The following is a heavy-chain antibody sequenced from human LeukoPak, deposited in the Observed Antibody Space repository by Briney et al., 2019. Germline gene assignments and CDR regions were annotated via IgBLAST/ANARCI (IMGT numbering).Heavy chain of an antibody. CDR2: INHSGST. Sequence: PSETLSLTCAVYGGSFSGYYWSWIRQPPGKGLEWIGEINHSGSTNYNPSLKSRVTISVDTSKNQFSLKLSSVTAADTAVYYCARGPRYYYDSSGYYSNFQHWARAPWSPSPQ. CDR3: ARGPRYYYDSSGYYSNFQH. J-gene: IGHJ1*01. CDR1: GGSFSGYY. D-gene: IGHD3-22*01. V-gene: IGHV4-34*01.